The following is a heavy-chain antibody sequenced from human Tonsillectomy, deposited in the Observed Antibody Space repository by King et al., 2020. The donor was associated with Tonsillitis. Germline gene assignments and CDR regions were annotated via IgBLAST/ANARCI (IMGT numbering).Heavy chain of an antibody. Sequence: VQLVESGGGLVQPGGSLRLSCAASGFTFSSYAMSWVRQAPGKGLEWVSAISGSGVSTYYADSVKGRFTISRDNSKNTLYLQMNSLRAEDTAVYYCANTFDIVVVPAAMGLRWFDPWGQGTLVTVSS. CDR3: ANTFDIVVVPAAMGLRWFDP. V-gene: IGHV3-23*04. D-gene: IGHD2-2*01. CDR2: ISGSGVST. CDR1: GFTFSSYA. J-gene: IGHJ5*02.